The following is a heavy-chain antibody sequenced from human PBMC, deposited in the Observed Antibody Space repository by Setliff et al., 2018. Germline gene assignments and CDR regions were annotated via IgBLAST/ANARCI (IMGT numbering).Heavy chain of an antibody. V-gene: IGHV4-38-2*02. CDR3: ARLNYDILTGYYGSPYYYDMDV. J-gene: IGHJ6*02. CDR1: GGSISSYY. CDR2: IYHSGST. Sequence: SETLSLTCTVSGGSISSYYWGWIRQPPGKGLEWIGSIYHSGSTYYNPSLKSRVTTSVDTSKNQFSLKLSSVTAADTAVYYCARLNYDILTGYYGSPYYYDMDVWGQGTTVTVSS. D-gene: IGHD3-9*01.